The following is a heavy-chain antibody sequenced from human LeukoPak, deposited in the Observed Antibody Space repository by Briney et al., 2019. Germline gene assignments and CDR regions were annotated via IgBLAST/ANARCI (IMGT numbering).Heavy chain of an antibody. CDR1: GYTFTNYD. J-gene: IGHJ6*02. CDR3: AIDYEFWTDQSRYYYGMDV. V-gene: IGHV1-8*01. CDR2: MNPNSGNT. D-gene: IGHD3/OR15-3a*01. Sequence: ASVKVSCKASGYTFTNYDINWVRQATGQGLEWMGWMNPNSGNTGYAQKFQGRVTMTEDTSTDTAYMELSSLRFEDTAVYYCAIDYEFWTDQSRYYYGMDVWGQGTTVTVSS.